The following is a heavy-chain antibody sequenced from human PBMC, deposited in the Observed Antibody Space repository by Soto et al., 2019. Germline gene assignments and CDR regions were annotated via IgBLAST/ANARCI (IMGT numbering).Heavy chain of an antibody. CDR3: ASLLSSGNAFDI. J-gene: IGHJ3*02. D-gene: IGHD6-19*01. Sequence: GGSLRLSCAASGFTFSSYSMNWVRQAPGKGLEWVSYISSSSSTIYYADSVKGRFTISRDNAKNSLYLQMNSPRDEDTAVYYCASLLSSGNAFDIWGQGTMVTVSS. CDR1: GFTFSSYS. V-gene: IGHV3-48*02. CDR2: ISSSSSTI.